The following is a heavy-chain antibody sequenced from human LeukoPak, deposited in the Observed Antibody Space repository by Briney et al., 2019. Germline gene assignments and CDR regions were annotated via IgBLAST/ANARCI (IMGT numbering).Heavy chain of an antibody. CDR3: ARGSLPYDFWSGYYTPRPFDY. CDR1: GGSFSGYY. Sequence: SETLSLTCAVYGGSFSGYYWSWIRQPPGKGLEWIGEINHSGSTNYNPSLKSRVTISVDTSKNQFSLKLSSVPAADTAVYYCARGSLPYDFWSGYYTPRPFDYWGQGTLVTVSS. CDR2: INHSGST. D-gene: IGHD3-3*01. V-gene: IGHV4-34*01. J-gene: IGHJ4*02.